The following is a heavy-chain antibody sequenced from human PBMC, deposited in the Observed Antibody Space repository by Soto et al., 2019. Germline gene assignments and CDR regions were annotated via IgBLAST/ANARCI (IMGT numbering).Heavy chain of an antibody. CDR3: AKAPITMVRGVIDY. CDR2: ISGSGGST. J-gene: IGHJ4*02. Sequence: EVQLLESGGGLVQPGGSLRLSCAASGFTFSNYAMSWVRQAPGKGLEWVSGISGSGGSTYYADTVKGRFTITRDNPKNTLYLKMNILRAEDTAVYYCAKAPITMVRGVIDYWGQGTLVTVSS. V-gene: IGHV3-23*01. D-gene: IGHD3-10*01. CDR1: GFTFSNYA.